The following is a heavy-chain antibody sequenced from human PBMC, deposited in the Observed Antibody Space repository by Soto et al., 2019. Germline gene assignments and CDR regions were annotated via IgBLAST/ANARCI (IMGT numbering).Heavy chain of an antibody. D-gene: IGHD3-3*01. J-gene: IGHJ4*02. CDR1: GFTFSSYA. V-gene: IGHV3-23*01. Sequence: GGSLRLSCAASGFTFSSYAMSWVRQAPGKGLEWVSAISGSGGSTYYADSVKGRFTISRDNSKNTLYLQMNSLRAEDTAVYYCVKADDKYYDFWSGAYWGQGTLVTVSS. CDR2: ISGSGGST. CDR3: VKADDKYYDFWSGAY.